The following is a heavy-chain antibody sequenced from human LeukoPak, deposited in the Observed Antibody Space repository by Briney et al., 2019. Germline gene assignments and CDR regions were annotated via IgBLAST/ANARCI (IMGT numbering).Heavy chain of an antibody. CDR1: GGSISSGGYY. J-gene: IGHJ5*02. V-gene: IGHV4-31*03. CDR3: ASFCLHGDPDLTLVGWFDP. CDR2: IYYSGST. D-gene: IGHD4-17*01. Sequence: SETLSLTCTVSGGSISSGGYYWSWIRQHPGKGLEWIGYIYYSGSTYYNPSLKSRVTISVDTSKNQFSLKLSSVTAADTAVYYCASFCLHGDPDLTLVGWFDPWGQGTLVTVSS.